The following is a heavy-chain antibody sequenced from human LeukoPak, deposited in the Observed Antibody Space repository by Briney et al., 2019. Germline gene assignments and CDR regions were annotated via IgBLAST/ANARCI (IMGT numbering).Heavy chain of an antibody. J-gene: IGHJ4*02. Sequence: SETLSLTCTVSGGSISISSYHWGWIRQPPGKGLEWIGIIYYSGSTYYNPSLKSRVTISVDTSKNQVSLKLSSVTAADTAVYYCARHSTGGYDYCWGQGTLVTVSS. D-gene: IGHD3-3*01. CDR3: ARHSTGGYDYC. V-gene: IGHV4-39*01. CDR2: IYYSGST. CDR1: GGSISISSYH.